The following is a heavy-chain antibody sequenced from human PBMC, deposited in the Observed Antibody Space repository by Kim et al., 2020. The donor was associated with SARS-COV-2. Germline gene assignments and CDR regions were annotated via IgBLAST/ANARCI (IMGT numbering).Heavy chain of an antibody. CDR1: GFAFSDYY. V-gene: IGHV3-11*05. D-gene: IGHD3-10*01. CDR3: GRAPTGSVDF. J-gene: IGHJ4*02. Sequence: GGSLRLSCAASGFAFSDYYITWIRQAPGKGLEWVSYISGTTSYSTYADSVKGRFTISRDNARNSVYLHMNSLRAEDTAVYYCGRAPTGSVDFWGQGTLVTVSS. CDR2: ISGTTSYS.